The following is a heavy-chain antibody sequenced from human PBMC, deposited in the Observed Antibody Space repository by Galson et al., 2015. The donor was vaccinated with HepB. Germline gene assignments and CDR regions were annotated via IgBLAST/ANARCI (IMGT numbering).Heavy chain of an antibody. CDR3: ARDGYSSSGGYFMGV. Sequence: SVKVSCKASGYTFTSYAMHWVRQAPGQRLEWMGWINAGVGNTKYSQKFQGRVTITRDTSASTAYMEVSSLTSEDTAVYYCARDGYSSSGGYFMGVWGKGTTVTVSS. V-gene: IGHV1-3*01. CDR1: GYTFTSYA. CDR2: INAGVGNT. D-gene: IGHD6-6*01. J-gene: IGHJ6*03.